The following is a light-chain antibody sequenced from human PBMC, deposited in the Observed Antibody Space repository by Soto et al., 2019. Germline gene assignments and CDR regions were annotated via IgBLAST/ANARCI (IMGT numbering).Light chain of an antibody. CDR2: GVN. CDR1: SSDIGRYNY. CDR3: ASYTSTTTLVV. J-gene: IGLJ2*01. Sequence: QSALTQPASVSGSPGQSITISCTGTSSDIGRYNYVSWYQQHPGKAPRLVISGVNKRPSGISNRFSGSKSGNTASLTSSGLQADDEAIYYCASYTSTTTLVVFGGGTKLTVL. V-gene: IGLV2-14*01.